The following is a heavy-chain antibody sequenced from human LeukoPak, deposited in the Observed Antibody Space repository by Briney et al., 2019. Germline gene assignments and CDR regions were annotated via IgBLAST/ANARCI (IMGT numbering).Heavy chain of an antibody. CDR2: ISSSSSTI. D-gene: IGHD3-22*01. CDR3: ARVPVIITTGYYFDY. V-gene: IGHV3-48*04. J-gene: IGHJ4*02. Sequence: GGSLRLSCAASGFTFSSYSMMWVRQAPGKGLEWVSYISSSSSTIYYADSVKGRFTISRDNAKNSLYLQVHSLRADDTAVYFCARVPVIITTGYYFDYWGQGTLVTVSS. CDR1: GFTFSSYS.